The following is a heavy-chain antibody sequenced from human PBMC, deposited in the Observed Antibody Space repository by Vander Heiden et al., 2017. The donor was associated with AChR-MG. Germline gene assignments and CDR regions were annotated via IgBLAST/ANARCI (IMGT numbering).Heavy chain of an antibody. CDR1: GFHLSSAA. Sequence: EVPLLASGGGLVQPGGSLRLSCAASGFHLSSAATAWVRQAPGKGLEWVSAISGRNDDTYYADSVKGRFTISRDNSKSTLSLQMNSLRAEDTAVYFCARYCVTSSCAGSQIYYGMDVWGQGTTVTVSS. D-gene: IGHD2-2*01. CDR2: ISGRNDDT. CDR3: ARYCVTSSCAGSQIYYGMDV. V-gene: IGHV3-23*01. J-gene: IGHJ6*02.